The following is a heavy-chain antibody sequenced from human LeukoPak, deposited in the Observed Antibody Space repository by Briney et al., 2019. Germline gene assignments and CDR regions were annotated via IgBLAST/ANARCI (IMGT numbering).Heavy chain of an antibody. V-gene: IGHV6-1*01. CDR2: TYYRSNWYN. Sequence: SQTLSLTCAISGDSVSSNSVAWNWIRQSPSRGLEWLGRTYYRSNWYNDYAVSVKSRITINPDTSKNQFSLQLNSVTPEDTAMYYCARGYKYAYGYWGQGTLVTVSS. D-gene: IGHD5-18*01. CDR1: GDSVSSNSVA. J-gene: IGHJ4*02. CDR3: ARGYKYAYGY.